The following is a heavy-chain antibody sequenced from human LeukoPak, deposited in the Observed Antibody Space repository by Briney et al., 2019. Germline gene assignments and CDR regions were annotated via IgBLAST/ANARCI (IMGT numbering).Heavy chain of an antibody. J-gene: IGHJ3*02. V-gene: IGHV3-53*01. CDR1: GFSVSNKY. D-gene: IGHD6-13*01. Sequence: PGGSLRLSCAASGFSVSNKYMSWVRQAPGKGLEWVALTYTDDSAHYADSVKGRFAISRDNSKNTLSLQLNSLRAEDSALYYCEGGYTNTRSALWAFDIWGRGTMVTVSS. CDR2: TYTDDSA. CDR3: EGGYTNTRSALWAFDI.